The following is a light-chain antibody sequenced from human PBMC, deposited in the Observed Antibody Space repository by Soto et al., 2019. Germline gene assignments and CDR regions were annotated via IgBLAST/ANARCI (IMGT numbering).Light chain of an antibody. CDR3: SSYTTSSLV. J-gene: IGLJ3*02. Sequence: QSALTQPASVSESPGQSVTISCTGTSSDVGGYNYVSWYQQHPGKAPRLMIYEVSNRPSGVSNRFSGSKSGNTASLTISGLQAEDEADYYCSSYTTSSLVFGGGTQVTVL. CDR2: EVS. V-gene: IGLV2-14*01. CDR1: SSDVGGYNY.